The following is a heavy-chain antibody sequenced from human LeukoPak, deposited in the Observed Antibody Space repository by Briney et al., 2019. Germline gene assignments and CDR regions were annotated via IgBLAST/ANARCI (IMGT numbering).Heavy chain of an antibody. Sequence: GASVKVSCKASGGTFSSYAISWVRQAPGQGLEWMGRIIPILGIANYAQKFQGRVTMTRDTSISTAYMELSRLRSDDTAVYYCARVDIVVVPADALFDYWGQGTLVTVSS. V-gene: IGHV1-69*04. CDR2: IIPILGIA. CDR3: ARVDIVVVPADALFDY. J-gene: IGHJ4*02. D-gene: IGHD2-2*01. CDR1: GGTFSSYA.